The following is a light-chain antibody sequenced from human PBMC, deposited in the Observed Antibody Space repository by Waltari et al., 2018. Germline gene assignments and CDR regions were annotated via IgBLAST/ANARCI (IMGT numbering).Light chain of an antibody. CDR1: QSVRTIS. CDR3: QQYDGIVVT. CDR2: GTS. Sequence: EIVLTQSPGTLSLSPGERATLSCRASQSVRTISLTWYQQKPGQAPRLRIYGTSSRATGIPDRFSGSGSGTDFTLTISRLQPEDFAIYYCQQYDGIVVTFGGGTKVEI. J-gene: IGKJ4*01. V-gene: IGKV3-20*01.